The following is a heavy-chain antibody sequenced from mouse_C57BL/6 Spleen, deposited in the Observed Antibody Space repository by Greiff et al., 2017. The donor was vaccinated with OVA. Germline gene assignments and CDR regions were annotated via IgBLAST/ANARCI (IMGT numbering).Heavy chain of an antibody. CDR2: ICSGGSTI. Sequence: DVHLVESGGGLVKPGGSLKLSCAASGFTFSDYGMHWVRQAPEKGLEWVAYICSGGSTIYYADPVKGRFTISRENAKNTMILQMTSQKSEDTAMYYCARTGTGYFDVWGTGTTVTVSS. D-gene: IGHD4-1*01. CDR1: GFTFSDYG. J-gene: IGHJ1*03. CDR3: ARTGTGYFDV. V-gene: IGHV5-17*01.